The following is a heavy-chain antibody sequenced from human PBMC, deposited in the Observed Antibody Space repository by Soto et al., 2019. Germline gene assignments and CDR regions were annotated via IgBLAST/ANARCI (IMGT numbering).Heavy chain of an antibody. CDR1: GYTFTSYA. D-gene: IGHD2-2*01. CDR3: ARGGDCSSTSCYYAPYFQH. Sequence: GASVKVSCKASGYTFTSYAMHWVRQAPGQRLEWMGWINAGNGNTKYSQKFQGRVTITRDTSASTAYMELSSLRSEDTAVYYCARGGDCSSTSCYYAPYFQHWGQGTLVTVSS. J-gene: IGHJ1*01. CDR2: INAGNGNT. V-gene: IGHV1-3*01.